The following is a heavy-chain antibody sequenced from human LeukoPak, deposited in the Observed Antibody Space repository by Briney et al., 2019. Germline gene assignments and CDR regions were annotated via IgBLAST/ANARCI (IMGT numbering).Heavy chain of an antibody. D-gene: IGHD6-13*01. CDR3: ASAEPRGIIWYPY. V-gene: IGHV4-39*07. CDR1: GGSISNSSSY. J-gene: IGHJ4*02. Sequence: SETLSLTCTVSGGSISNSSSYWGWIRQPPGKGLEWIGSLYYSGSTYYNPSLKSRVTMSVDTSKNQFSLQMRSVTAADTAVYYCASAEPRGIIWYPYWGQGTLVTVSS. CDR2: LYYSGST.